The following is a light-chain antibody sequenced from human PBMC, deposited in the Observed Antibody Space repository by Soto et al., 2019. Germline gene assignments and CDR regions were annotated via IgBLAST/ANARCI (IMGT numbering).Light chain of an antibody. CDR3: QTWGTGIHV. Sequence: QSVLTQSPSASASLGASVKLTCTLSSGHSSYAIAWHQQQPEKDPRYLMKLNSDGSHSKGDGIPDRFSGSSSGAERYLTISSLQSEDEADYYCQTWGTGIHVFGTGTKLTVL. V-gene: IGLV4-69*01. J-gene: IGLJ1*01. CDR1: SGHSSYA. CDR2: LNSDGSH.